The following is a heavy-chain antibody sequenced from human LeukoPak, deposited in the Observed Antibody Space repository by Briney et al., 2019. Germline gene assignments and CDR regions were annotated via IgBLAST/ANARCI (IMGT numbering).Heavy chain of an antibody. CDR3: ARPGYSSSLSTYFDS. V-gene: IGHV4-39*01. J-gene: IGHJ4*02. Sequence: SETLSLTCTVSGDSIRSTTYYWGWIRQPPGRGLEWIGSIYNSGTTYYNPSLKSRITISVDTSENQFSLKLSSVTAADTAVYYCARPGYSSSLSTYFDSWGQGILVTVSS. D-gene: IGHD6-19*01. CDR2: IYNSGTT. CDR1: GDSIRSTTYY.